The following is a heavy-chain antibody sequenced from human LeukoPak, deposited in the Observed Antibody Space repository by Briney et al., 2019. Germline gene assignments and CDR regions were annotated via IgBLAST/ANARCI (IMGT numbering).Heavy chain of an antibody. J-gene: IGHJ6*02. V-gene: IGHV4-59*01. CDR2: IYYSGST. Sequence: PSETLSLTCTVSGGSISSYYWSWVRQPPGKGLEWIGYIYYSGSTNYNPSLKSRVTISVDTSKNQFSLKLSSVTAADTAVYYCARSFLGSEVVAATRPFYYYYCGMDVWGQGTTVTVSS. CDR1: GGSISSYY. CDR3: ARSFLGSEVVAATRPFYYYYCGMDV. D-gene: IGHD2-15*01.